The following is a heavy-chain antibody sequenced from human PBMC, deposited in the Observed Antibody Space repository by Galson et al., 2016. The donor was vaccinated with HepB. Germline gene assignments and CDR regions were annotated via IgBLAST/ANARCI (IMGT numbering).Heavy chain of an antibody. J-gene: IGHJ4*02. D-gene: IGHD1-26*01. CDR3: ARGGAYSADS. Sequence: SETLSLTCIVSGDSISSSSYFWGWIRQPPGKGLEWIGTIYYRGSTSYNPSLQRRVTISVDTSKNQFSLKLNSVTATDTAVYYCARGGAYSADSWGQGTLVTTSS. CDR1: GDSISSSSYF. CDR2: IYYRGST. V-gene: IGHV4-39*01.